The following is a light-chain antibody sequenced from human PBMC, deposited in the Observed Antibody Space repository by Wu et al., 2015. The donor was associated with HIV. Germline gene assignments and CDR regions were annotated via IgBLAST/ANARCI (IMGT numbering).Light chain of an antibody. J-gene: IGKJ2*03. CDR1: QGVGSD. Sequence: EIVLTQSPGTLSLSPGERATLSCRASQGVGSDLVWYQQKAGQAPRLLIYGASTRATGIPARFSGSGSGTEFSLTISSLQSEDFAVYYCQQYNNWPYSFGQGTKLEIK. CDR3: QQYNNWPYS. CDR2: GAS. V-gene: IGKV3-15*01.